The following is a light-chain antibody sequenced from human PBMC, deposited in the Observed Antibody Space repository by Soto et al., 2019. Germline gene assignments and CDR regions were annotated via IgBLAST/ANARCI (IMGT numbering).Light chain of an antibody. V-gene: IGKV1-27*01. CDR2: AAS. CDR3: QKYNSAPWT. J-gene: IGKJ1*01. Sequence: DIQMTQSPSSLSSSVGDRVTITCRASQVINNYLAWYQQKPGKVPKLLIYAASTLQSGVPFRFSGSGSGTEFTLTISSLQPEDVATYYWQKYNSAPWTFGQGTKVEIK. CDR1: QVINNY.